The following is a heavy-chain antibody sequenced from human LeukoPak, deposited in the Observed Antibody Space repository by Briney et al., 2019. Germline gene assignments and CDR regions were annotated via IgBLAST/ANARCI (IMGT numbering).Heavy chain of an antibody. CDR1: GYTFTGYY. CDR3: ARGGSEQLAPPFDS. CDR2: INPSGGST. D-gene: IGHD6-13*01. V-gene: IGHV1-46*01. J-gene: IGHJ4*02. Sequence: GASVKVSCKASGYTFTGYYMHWVRQAPGQGLEWMGIINPSGGSTNNAQKLQGRVTMTRDTSTSTAYMELSSLRSGDTALYYCARGGSEQLAPPFDSWGQGTLVTVSS.